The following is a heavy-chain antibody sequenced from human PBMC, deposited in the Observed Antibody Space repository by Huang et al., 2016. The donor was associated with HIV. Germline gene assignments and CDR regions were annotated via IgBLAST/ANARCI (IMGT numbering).Heavy chain of an antibody. CDR3: ARSGFGVVITTTLDYYYMDV. D-gene: IGHD3-3*01. J-gene: IGHJ6*03. CDR2: ISVYKSDT. CDR1: NYNFGSHG. Sequence: QVQLVQSGAEVKKPGASVQVSCEASNYNFGSHGSSWVRPAPGQGLEWRGVISVYKSDTKYAQKFQARVTMTRETSTRTAYMELTSLRFDDTAVYYCARSGFGVVITTTLDYYYMDVWGTGTTVTVSS. V-gene: IGHV1-18*01.